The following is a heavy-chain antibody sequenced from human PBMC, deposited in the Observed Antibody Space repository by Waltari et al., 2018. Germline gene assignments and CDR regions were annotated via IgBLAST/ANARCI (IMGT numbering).Heavy chain of an antibody. CDR1: GYTLTSYP. Sequence: QVHLAQSGAEVKKPGASVKISCTASGYTLTSYPINWVRQAPGQRLEWMGWISSGNGKTKYSQTLQGRLTITRDTSASTVYMEMNSVRSEDTAVYYCARDLTGYYDDNNGYYYGPSVFDYWGQGTLVTVSS. J-gene: IGHJ4*02. V-gene: IGHV1-3*01. D-gene: IGHD3-22*01. CDR3: ARDLTGYYDDNNGYYYGPSVFDY. CDR2: ISSGNGKT.